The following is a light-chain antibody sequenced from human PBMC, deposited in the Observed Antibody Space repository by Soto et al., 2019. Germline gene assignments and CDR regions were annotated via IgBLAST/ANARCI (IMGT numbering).Light chain of an antibody. V-gene: IGLV1-40*01. CDR1: SSNIGAGYG. J-gene: IGLJ3*02. Sequence: QSVLTQPPSVSGAPGQRVTISCNGSSSNIGAGYGVHWYQQLPGTAPKLLIYVNSNRPSGVPDRFSGSKSGTSASLAITGLRAEDEADYYCQSYDSSLSGWVFGGGTKLTVL. CDR2: VNS. CDR3: QSYDSSLSGWV.